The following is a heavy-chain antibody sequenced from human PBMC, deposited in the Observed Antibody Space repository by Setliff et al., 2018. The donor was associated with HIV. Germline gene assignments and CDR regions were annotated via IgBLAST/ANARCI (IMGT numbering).Heavy chain of an antibody. Sequence: ASVKVSCKASGHTFTNYDINWVRQAPGQGLEWMGWIDSNNGNRNFAQKFRGRVTMTTDISTNTAYMEVRSLSFDDTAVYYCVRLTADRTNYYYYMDVWGKGTTVTVSS. CDR3: VRLTADRTNYYYYMDV. D-gene: IGHD2-8*01. CDR2: IDSNNGNR. CDR1: GHTFTNYD. J-gene: IGHJ6*03. V-gene: IGHV1-18*01.